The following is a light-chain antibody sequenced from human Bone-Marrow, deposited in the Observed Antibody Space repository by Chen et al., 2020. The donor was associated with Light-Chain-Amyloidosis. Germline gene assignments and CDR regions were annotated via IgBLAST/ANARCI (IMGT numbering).Light chain of an antibody. Sequence: NFMLTQPHSVSESPGKTVITSCTSSSGSIATNYVQWYQQRPGSSPTTVIYEDDQRPSGVTDRFSGSIDRSSNSASLTISGLKTEDEADYYCQSYQGSSQGVFGGGTKLTVL. CDR2: EDD. J-gene: IGLJ3*02. CDR3: QSYQGSSQGV. V-gene: IGLV6-57*01. CDR1: SGSIATNY.